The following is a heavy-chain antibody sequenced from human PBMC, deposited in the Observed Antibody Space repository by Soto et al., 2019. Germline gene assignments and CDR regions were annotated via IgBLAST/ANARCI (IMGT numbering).Heavy chain of an antibody. J-gene: IGHJ4*02. CDR3: ARDLPAKGSSPYFDY. V-gene: IGHV1-69*04. Sequence: SVKVSCKASGGTFRSYTISWVRQAPGQGLEWMGRIIPILGIANYAQKFQGRVTITADKSTSTAYMELSSLRSEDTAVYYCARDLPAKGSSPYFDYWGQGTLVTVSS. CDR2: IIPILGIA. CDR1: GGTFRSYT. D-gene: IGHD6-6*01.